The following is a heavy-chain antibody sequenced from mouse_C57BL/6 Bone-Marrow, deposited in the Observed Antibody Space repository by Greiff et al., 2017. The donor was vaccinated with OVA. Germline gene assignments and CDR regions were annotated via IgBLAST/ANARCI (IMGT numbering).Heavy chain of an antibody. CDR2: IYPGDGDT. Sequence: VQLQQSGPELVKPGASVKISCKASGYAFSSSWMNWVKQRPGKGLEWIGRIYPGDGDTNYNGKFKGKATLTADKSSSTAYMQLSSLTSEDSAVYFCARNPYYFDYWGQGTTLTVSS. V-gene: IGHV1-82*01. CDR3: ARNPYYFDY. J-gene: IGHJ2*01. CDR1: GYAFSSSW.